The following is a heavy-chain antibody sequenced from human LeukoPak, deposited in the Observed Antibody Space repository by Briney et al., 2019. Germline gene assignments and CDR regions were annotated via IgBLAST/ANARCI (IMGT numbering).Heavy chain of an antibody. CDR3: ARRLITGTTGDAFDI. Sequence: KPSETLSLTCTVSGGSISSYYWSWIRQPPGKGLEWIGYIYYSGSTNYNPSLKSRVTISVDTSKNQFSLKLSSVTAADTAVYYCARRLITGTTGDAFDIWGQGAMVTVSS. J-gene: IGHJ3*02. D-gene: IGHD1-7*01. CDR2: IYYSGST. CDR1: GGSISSYY. V-gene: IGHV4-59*08.